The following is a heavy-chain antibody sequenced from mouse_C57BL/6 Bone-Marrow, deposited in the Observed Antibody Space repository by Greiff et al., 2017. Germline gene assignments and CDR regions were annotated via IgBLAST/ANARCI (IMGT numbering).Heavy chain of an antibody. D-gene: IGHD1-1*01. CDR3: ARTFITTVVAGGYYAMDY. V-gene: IGHV1-69*01. J-gene: IGHJ4*01. Sequence: VQLQQPGAELVMPGASVKLSCKASGYTFTSYWMHWVKQRPGQGLEWIGEIDPSDSYTNYNQKFKGKSTLTVDKSSSTAYMQRSSLTSEDSAVYYCARTFITTVVAGGYYAMDYWGQGTSVTVSS. CDR1: GYTFTSYW. CDR2: IDPSDSYT.